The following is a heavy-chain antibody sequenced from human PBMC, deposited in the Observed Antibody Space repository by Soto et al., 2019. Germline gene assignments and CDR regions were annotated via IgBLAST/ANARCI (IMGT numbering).Heavy chain of an antibody. CDR1: GGTFSSYA. V-gene: IGHV1-69*12. CDR2: IVPIVDTS. Sequence: QVQLVQSGAEVRQPASSVKVSCKTSGGTFSSYAISWVRQAPGQGLEWMGGIVPIVDTSTYAQKFQGRVTITADESTSTVDMELSSLRSDDTAVYYCVRVVAIPGYPDNWGQGTLGTVSS. J-gene: IGHJ4*02. D-gene: IGHD5-12*01. CDR3: VRVVAIPGYPDN.